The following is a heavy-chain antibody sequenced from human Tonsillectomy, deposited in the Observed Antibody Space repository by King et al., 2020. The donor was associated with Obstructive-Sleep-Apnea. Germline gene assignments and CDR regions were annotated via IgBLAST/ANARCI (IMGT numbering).Heavy chain of an antibody. J-gene: IGHJ4*02. Sequence: QLQESGPGLVKPSETLSLTCTVSGGSISSYYWSWIRQPPGKGLEWIGYIYYSGSTNYNPSLKSRVTISVDTSKNQFSLKLSSVTAADTAVYYCASDGSGSYPFDYWGQGTLVTVSS. CDR2: IYYSGST. V-gene: IGHV4-59*01. CDR3: ASDGSGSYPFDY. CDR1: GGSISSYY. D-gene: IGHD1-26*01.